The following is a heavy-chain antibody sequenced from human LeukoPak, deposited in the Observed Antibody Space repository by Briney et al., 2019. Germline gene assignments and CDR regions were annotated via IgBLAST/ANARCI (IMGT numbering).Heavy chain of an antibody. D-gene: IGHD6-13*01. V-gene: IGHV3-48*03. J-gene: IGHJ4*02. CDR3: ARDRAAAAGTIEYDY. Sequence: GGSLRLSCAASGFTFSKYNMNWVRQAPGKGLEWVSYISSSGSTIYYADSVKGRFTISRDNAKNSLYLQMNSLRAEDTAVYYCARDRAAAAGTIEYDYWGQGTLVTVSS. CDR1: GFTFSKYN. CDR2: ISSSGSTI.